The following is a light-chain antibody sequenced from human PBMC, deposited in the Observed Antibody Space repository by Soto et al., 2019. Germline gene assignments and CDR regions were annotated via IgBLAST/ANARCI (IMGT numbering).Light chain of an antibody. J-gene: IGKJ1*01. CDR1: QSVSNNY. V-gene: IGKV3-20*01. CDR3: QQYGSLSWT. CDR2: GAS. Sequence: EIVLTHSPATLSMSPGERATLFCRASQSVSNNYLAWYQQKPGQAPRLLIYGASTRATGVPDRFSGSGSGTDFTLTISRLEPEDFAVYHCQQYGSLSWTFGQGTKVDIK.